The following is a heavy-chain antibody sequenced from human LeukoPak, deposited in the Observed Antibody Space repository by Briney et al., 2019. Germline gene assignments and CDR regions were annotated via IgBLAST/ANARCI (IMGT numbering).Heavy chain of an antibody. V-gene: IGHV3-23*01. D-gene: IGHD2-15*01. Sequence: GGSLRLSCAASGFTFSSYAMSWVRQAPGKGLEWVSAISGSGGSTYYADSVKGRFTISRDNSKNTLYLQMNSLRAEDTAVYYCAKVILPFVVVVAATFDYWGQGTLVTVSS. CDR2: ISGSGGST. J-gene: IGHJ4*02. CDR1: GFTFSSYA. CDR3: AKVILPFVVVVAATFDY.